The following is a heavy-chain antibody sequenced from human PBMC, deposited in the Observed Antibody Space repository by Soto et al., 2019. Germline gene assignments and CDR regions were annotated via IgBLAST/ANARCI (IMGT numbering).Heavy chain of an antibody. CDR3: ATPYGSGTH. D-gene: IGHD3-10*01. Sequence: QVQLVESGGGVVQPGRSLRLCCAASGFTFSSYAMHWVRQAPGKGLEWVAVISYDGSNKYYADSVKGRFTISRDNSKNTLYLQMNSLRAADTAVYYCATPYGSGTHWGQGTLVTVSS. CDR1: GFTFSSYA. CDR2: ISYDGSNK. V-gene: IGHV3-30-3*01. J-gene: IGHJ4*02.